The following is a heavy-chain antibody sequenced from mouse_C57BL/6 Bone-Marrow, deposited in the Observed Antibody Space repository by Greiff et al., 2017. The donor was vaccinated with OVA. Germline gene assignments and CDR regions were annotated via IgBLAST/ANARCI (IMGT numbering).Heavy chain of an antibody. V-gene: IGHV1-81*01. CDR3: ARSDYSSSYWYFDV. CDR1: GYTFTSYG. CDR2: IYPRSGNT. D-gene: IGHD1-1*01. J-gene: IGHJ1*03. Sequence: QVQLQQSGAELARPGASVKLSCKASGYTFTSYGISWVKQRTGQGLEWIGEIYPRSGNTYYNEKFKGKATLTADKSSSTAYMELRSLTSEDSAVYFCARSDYSSSYWYFDVWGTGTTVTVSS.